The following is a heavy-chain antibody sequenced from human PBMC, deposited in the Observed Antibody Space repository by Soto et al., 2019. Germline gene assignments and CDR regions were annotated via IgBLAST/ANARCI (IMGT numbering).Heavy chain of an antibody. CDR2: ISGSGGST. D-gene: IGHD7-27*01. CDR1: GFTFSSYA. V-gene: IGHV3-23*01. Sequence: GGSLRLSCAASGFTFSSYAMSWVHQAPGKGLEWVSAISGSGGSTYYADSVKGRFTISRDNSKNTLYLQMNSLRAEDTAVYCCAKGTLSGEHYFDYWGQGTLVTVSS. CDR3: AKGTLSGEHYFDY. J-gene: IGHJ4*02.